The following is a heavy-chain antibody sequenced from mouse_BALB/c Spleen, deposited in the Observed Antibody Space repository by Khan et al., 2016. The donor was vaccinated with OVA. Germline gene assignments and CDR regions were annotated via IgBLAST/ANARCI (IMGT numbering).Heavy chain of an antibody. CDR3: AINPFAY. CDR1: GYTFTSYW. CDR2: IDPYDSET. Sequence: LQQSGAELVRPGASVKLSCEASGYTFTSYWMNWVKQSPEQGLEWIGRIDPYDSETHYNQNFKDKAILTVDKSSSTAYMQLSSLTSEDSAVYYFAINPFAYWGQGTLVTVSA. J-gene: IGHJ3*01. V-gene: IGHV1-74*04.